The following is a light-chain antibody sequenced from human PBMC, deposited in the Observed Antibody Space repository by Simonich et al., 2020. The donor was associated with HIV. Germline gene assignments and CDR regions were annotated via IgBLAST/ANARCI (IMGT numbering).Light chain of an antibody. CDR1: QSISRS. J-gene: IGKJ3*01. CDR3: QQRSNWPIT. V-gene: IGKV1-39*01. CDR2: AAS. Sequence: DIQMTQSPSSLSASVGDRVTITCRASQSISRSLNWYQQKPGKSPNLLIYAASSLQSGVPSRFSGSGSGTDFTLTISSLEPEDFAVYFCQQRSNWPITFGPGTKVDSK.